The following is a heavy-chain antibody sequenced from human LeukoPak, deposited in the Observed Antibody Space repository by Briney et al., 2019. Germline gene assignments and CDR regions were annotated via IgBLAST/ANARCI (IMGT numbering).Heavy chain of an antibody. Sequence: GGSLRLSCAASGFTFSSYWMTWVRQAPGKGLVWVSRINSDGSSTSYADSVKGRFTISRDNAKNTLYLQMNSLRAEDTAVYYCARGGQLAHPSLDYWGQGTLVTVSS. J-gene: IGHJ4*02. D-gene: IGHD6-13*01. CDR2: INSDGSST. CDR1: GFTFSSYW. V-gene: IGHV3-74*01. CDR3: ARGGQLAHPSLDY.